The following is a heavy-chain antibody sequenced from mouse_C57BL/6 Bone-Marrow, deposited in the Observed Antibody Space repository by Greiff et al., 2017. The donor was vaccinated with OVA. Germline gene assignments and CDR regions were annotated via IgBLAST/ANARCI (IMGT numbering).Heavy chain of an antibody. D-gene: IGHD4-1*01. CDR3: ARVTGTVAMDY. Sequence: QQSGPVLVKPGASVKMSCKASGYTFTDYYMNWVKQSHGKSLEWIGVINPYNGGTSYNQKFKGKATLTVDKSSSTAYMELNSLTSEDSAVYYCARVTGTVAMDYWGQGTSVTVSS. J-gene: IGHJ4*01. CDR2: INPYNGGT. CDR1: GYTFTDYY. V-gene: IGHV1-19*01.